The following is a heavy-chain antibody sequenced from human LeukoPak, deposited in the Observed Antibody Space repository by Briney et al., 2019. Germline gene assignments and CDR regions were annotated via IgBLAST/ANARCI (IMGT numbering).Heavy chain of an antibody. CDR1: GGSTSSYY. CDR3: ARDLLPTTPFDY. J-gene: IGHJ4*02. D-gene: IGHD1-14*01. V-gene: IGHV4-59*12. Sequence: SETLSLTCTVSGGSTSSYYWSWIRQSPGKGLEWIGYINYSGSTNYNPSLKSRVTISVDTSKNQFSLKLSSVTAADTAVYYCARDLLPTTPFDYWGQGTLVTVSS. CDR2: INYSGST.